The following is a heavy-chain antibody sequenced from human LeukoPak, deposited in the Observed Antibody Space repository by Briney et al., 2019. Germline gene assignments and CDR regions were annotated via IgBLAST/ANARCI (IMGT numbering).Heavy chain of an antibody. V-gene: IGHV4-39*07. D-gene: IGHD5-12*01. CDR3: ASGGSRRLRAPLPFDY. CDR2: IYYSGST. Sequence: DPSETLSLTCTVSGGSISSSSYYWGWIRQPPGKGLEWIGSIYYSGSTYYNPSLKSRVTISVDTSKNQFSLKLSSVTAADTAVYYCASGGSRRLRAPLPFDYWGQGTLVTVSS. CDR1: GGSISSSSYY. J-gene: IGHJ4*02.